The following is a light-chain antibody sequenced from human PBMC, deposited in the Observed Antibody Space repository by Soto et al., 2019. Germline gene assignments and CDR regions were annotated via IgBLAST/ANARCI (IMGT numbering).Light chain of an antibody. CDR2: DAS. Sequence: EIVLTQSPATLSLSPGERATLSCRASQSVSSYLGWYQQKPGQAPRLLIYDASNRATGIPGRFSGSGSGTDFTLTISSLEPEDFAVYYCQHRRNWPLTFGGGTKVEIK. V-gene: IGKV3-11*01. J-gene: IGKJ4*01. CDR1: QSVSSY. CDR3: QHRRNWPLT.